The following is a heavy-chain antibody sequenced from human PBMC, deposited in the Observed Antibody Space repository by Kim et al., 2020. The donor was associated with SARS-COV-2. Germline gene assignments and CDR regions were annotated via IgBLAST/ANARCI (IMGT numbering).Heavy chain of an antibody. CDR2: IYYSGST. Sequence: SETMSLTCTVSGGSISSGDYYWSWIRQPPGKGLEWIGYIYYSGSTYYNPSLKSRVTISVDTSKNQFSLKLSSVTAADTAVYYCARVPYAEPYYDFWSGYNYFDYWGQGTLVTVSS. CDR3: ARVPYAEPYYDFWSGYNYFDY. D-gene: IGHD3-3*01. V-gene: IGHV4-30-4*01. CDR1: GGSISSGDYY. J-gene: IGHJ4*02.